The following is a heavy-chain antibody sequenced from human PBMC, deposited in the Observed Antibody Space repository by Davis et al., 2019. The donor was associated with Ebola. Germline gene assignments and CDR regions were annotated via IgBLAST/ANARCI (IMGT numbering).Heavy chain of an antibody. Sequence: PGGSLRLSCAASGFTFSSYGMHWVRQAPGKGLEWVAVISYDGSNKYYADSVKGRFTISRDNSKNTLYVQMNSLRAEDTAVYYCAKDSQYDFWSFSKGGYYYGMDVWGQGTTVTVSS. CDR2: ISYDGSNK. CDR1: GFTFSSYG. CDR3: AKDSQYDFWSFSKGGYYYGMDV. J-gene: IGHJ6*02. V-gene: IGHV3-30*18. D-gene: IGHD3-3*01.